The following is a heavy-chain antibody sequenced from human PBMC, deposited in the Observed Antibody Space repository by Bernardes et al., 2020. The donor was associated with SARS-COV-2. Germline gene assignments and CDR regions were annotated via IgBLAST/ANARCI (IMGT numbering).Heavy chain of an antibody. Sequence: GGSLRLSCATSGFIFSDYYMSWIRQAPGKGLEWLSYISSSGSSIYYAASVKGRFTISRDNAKNSLYLQMSSLRAEDRAVYYCGRVPYSSSSGVDYWGQGTLVTVSA. CDR2: ISSSGSSI. CDR3: GRVPYSSSSGVDY. D-gene: IGHD6-6*01. CDR1: GFIFSDYY. J-gene: IGHJ4*02. V-gene: IGHV3-11*01.